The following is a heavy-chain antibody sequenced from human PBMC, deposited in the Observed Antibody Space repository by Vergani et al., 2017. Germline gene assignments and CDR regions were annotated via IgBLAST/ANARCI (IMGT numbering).Heavy chain of an antibody. CDR2: IIPILGIA. CDR3: ARTTTGYSSGWYDY. CDR1: GGTFSSYA. V-gene: IGHV1-69*04. D-gene: IGHD6-19*01. J-gene: IGHJ4*02. Sequence: QVQLVQSGAEVKKPGSSVKVSCKASGGTFSSYAISWVRQAPGQGLEWLGRIIPILGIANYAQKFQGRVTNTADKSKSTAYMELSSLRSEYTAVYYCARTTTGYSSGWYDYWGQGTLVTVSS.